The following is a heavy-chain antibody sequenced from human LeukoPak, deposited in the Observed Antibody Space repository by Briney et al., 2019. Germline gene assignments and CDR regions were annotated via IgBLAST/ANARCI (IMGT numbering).Heavy chain of an antibody. CDR1: GGSISSYY. CDR3: ARGGLLPNGDAFDI. CDR2: IYSSGST. D-gene: IGHD2-21*02. V-gene: IGHV4-59*01. J-gene: IGHJ3*02. Sequence: SETLSLTCTVSGGSISSYYLSWIRQPPGKGLEWIGYIYSSGSTNYNPSLKSRVTISVDTSKNQFSLKLSSVTAADTAVYYCARGGLLPNGDAFDIWGQGTMVTVSS.